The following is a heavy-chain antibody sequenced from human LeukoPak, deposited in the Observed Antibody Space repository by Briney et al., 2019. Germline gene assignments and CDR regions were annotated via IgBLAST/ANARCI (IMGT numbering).Heavy chain of an antibody. V-gene: IGHV3-30*18. CDR2: ISYDGSNK. CDR1: GFTFSNYG. CDR3: AKTTEQWLVPYYFDY. J-gene: IGHJ4*02. D-gene: IGHD6-19*01. Sequence: GRSLRLSCAASGFTFSNYGMHWVRQAPGKALEWVAVISYDGSNKYYPDSVKGRFTISRDNSKNTLYLQMNSLRAEDTTVYYCAKTTEQWLVPYYFDYWGQGTLVTVSS.